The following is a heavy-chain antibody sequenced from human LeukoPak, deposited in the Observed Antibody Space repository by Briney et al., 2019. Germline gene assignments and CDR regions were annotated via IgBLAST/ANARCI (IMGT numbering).Heavy chain of an antibody. J-gene: IGHJ6*03. Sequence: GGSLRLSCAASGFMFTDYYMGRIRQAPGRGLEWLPYIDSRGDTVYYADSVKGRFTISRDNAKNSLYLQMNSLRAEDTAVYYCARGASCSSTSCPDYYYMDVWGKGTTVTVSS. CDR3: ARGASCSSTSCPDYYYMDV. V-gene: IGHV3-11*04. D-gene: IGHD2-2*01. CDR1: GFMFTDYY. CDR2: IDSRGDTV.